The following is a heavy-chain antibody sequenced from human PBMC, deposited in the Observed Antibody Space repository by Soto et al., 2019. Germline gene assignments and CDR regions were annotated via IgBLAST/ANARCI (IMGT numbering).Heavy chain of an antibody. Sequence: EVQLVESGGGLVKPGGSLRLSCAASGFTFSNAWMSWVRQAPGKGLEWVGRIKSKTDGGTTDYAAPVKGRFTISRDDSKHTLYLQMNSLKTEDTAVYYCTAPAAGTGDYYYGMDVWGQGTTVTVSS. J-gene: IGHJ6*02. CDR3: TAPAAGTGDYYYGMDV. CDR1: GFTFSNAW. CDR2: IKSKTDGGTT. V-gene: IGHV3-15*01. D-gene: IGHD6-13*01.